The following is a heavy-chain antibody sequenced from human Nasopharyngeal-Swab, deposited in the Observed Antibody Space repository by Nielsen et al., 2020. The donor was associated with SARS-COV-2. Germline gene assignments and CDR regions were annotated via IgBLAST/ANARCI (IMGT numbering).Heavy chain of an antibody. CDR1: GYTFTSYG. V-gene: IGHV1-2*06. Sequence: ASVKVSCKASGYTFTSYGISWVRQAPGQGLEWTGRINPNSGGTNYAQKFQGRVTMTRDTSISTAYMELSRLRSDDTAVYYCARWYPNWFDPWGQGTLVTVSS. J-gene: IGHJ5*02. CDR2: INPNSGGT. CDR3: ARWYPNWFDP. D-gene: IGHD2-15*01.